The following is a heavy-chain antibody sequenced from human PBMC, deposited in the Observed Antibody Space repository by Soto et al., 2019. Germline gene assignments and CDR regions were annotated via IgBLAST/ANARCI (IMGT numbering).Heavy chain of an antibody. D-gene: IGHD3-9*01. CDR3: AKDKWRYDILTGYGLLADY. J-gene: IGHJ4*02. Sequence: HPGGSLRLSFAASGFTFSSYGMHWVRQAPGKGLEWVAVISYDGSNKYYADSVKGRFTISRDNSKNTLYLQMNSLRAEDTAVYYCAKDKWRYDILTGYGLLADYWGQGTLVTVSS. CDR1: GFTFSSYG. CDR2: ISYDGSNK. V-gene: IGHV3-30*18.